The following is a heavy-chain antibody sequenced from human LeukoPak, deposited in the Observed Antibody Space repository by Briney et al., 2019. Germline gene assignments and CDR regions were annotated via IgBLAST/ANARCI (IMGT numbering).Heavy chain of an antibody. CDR3: ARDQPYMDV. V-gene: IGHV4-38-2*02. Sequence: SETLSPTCTVSGYSISSGYYWGWIRQPPGKGLAWIGSIYHSGSTYYNPSLKSRVTISVDTSKNQFSLKLSSVTAADTAVYYCARDQPYMDVWGKGTTVTVSS. CDR2: IYHSGST. CDR1: GYSISSGYY. J-gene: IGHJ6*03.